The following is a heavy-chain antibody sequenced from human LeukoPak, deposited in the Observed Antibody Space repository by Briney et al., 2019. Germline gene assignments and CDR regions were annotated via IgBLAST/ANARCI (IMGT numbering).Heavy chain of an antibody. J-gene: IGHJ6*03. V-gene: IGHV3-9*01. D-gene: IGHD2-21*02. CDR1: GFNYDDYA. Sequence: HRGGSLRLCCAASGFNYDDYAMHWVRQAPGKGLEWVSGISWNSGSIGYADSVKGRFTISRDNAKNSLYLQMNSLRAEDTALYYCAKDMWPRGDQYYMDVWGKGTTVTVSS. CDR3: AKDMWPRGDQYYMDV. CDR2: ISWNSGSI.